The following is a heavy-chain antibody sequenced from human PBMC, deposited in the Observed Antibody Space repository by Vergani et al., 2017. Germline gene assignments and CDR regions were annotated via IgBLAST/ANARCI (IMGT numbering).Heavy chain of an antibody. Sequence: QVQLQESGPGLVKPSETLSLTCTVSGGSISSYYWSWIRQPPGKGLEWIGYIYYSGSTNYNPSLKSRVTISVDTSKNQFSLKLSSVTAADTAVYYCASSGCSYGYYFDYWGQGTLVTVSS. V-gene: IGHV4-59*01. CDR2: IYYSGST. CDR1: GGSISSYY. CDR3: ASSGCSYGYYFDY. J-gene: IGHJ4*02. D-gene: IGHD5-18*01.